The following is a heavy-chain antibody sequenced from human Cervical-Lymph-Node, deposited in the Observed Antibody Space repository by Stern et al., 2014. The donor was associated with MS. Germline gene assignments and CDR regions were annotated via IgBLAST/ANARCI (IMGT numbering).Heavy chain of an antibody. V-gene: IGHV2-5*02. CDR2: LYWDDDK. Sequence: ESGPTLVKPTQTLTLTCTFSGFSLSTSGVGVGWIRQPPGKALEWLALLYWDDDKRYSPSLKSRLTITKDTSKNQVVLTMTNMDPVDTATYYCAHSGYDFWSGYKNHYYYGMDVWGQGTTVTVSS. D-gene: IGHD3-3*01. CDR3: AHSGYDFWSGYKNHYYYGMDV. CDR1: GFSLSTSGVG. J-gene: IGHJ6*02.